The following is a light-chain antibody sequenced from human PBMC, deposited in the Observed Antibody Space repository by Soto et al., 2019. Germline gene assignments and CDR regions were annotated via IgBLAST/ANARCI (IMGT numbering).Light chain of an antibody. Sequence: DIQMTQSPSSLSASVGDTVTITCRASQTISKYLNWYQQKPGKAPRLLIYDASSLLSGVPSRFSGTGSGTDFTLTISGLQSEDIATYYCQQYDRPFTFGPGTKVDLK. CDR2: DAS. CDR3: QQYDRPFT. V-gene: IGKV1-39*01. CDR1: QTISKY. J-gene: IGKJ3*01.